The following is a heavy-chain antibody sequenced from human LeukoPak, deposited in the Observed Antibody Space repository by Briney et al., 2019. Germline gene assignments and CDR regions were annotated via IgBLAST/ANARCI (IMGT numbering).Heavy chain of an antibody. V-gene: IGHV3-21*01. Sequence: PGGSLRLSCAASGFTFSSYSMNWVRQAPGKGLEWVSSISSSSSYIFYADSVKGRFTISRDNAKNSLYLQKNRLRDEATAVYYSARYGAYEPEFDYWGQGTLVTVSS. CDR2: ISSSSSYI. D-gene: IGHD4-17*01. CDR1: GFTFSSYS. J-gene: IGHJ4*02. CDR3: ARYGAYEPEFDY.